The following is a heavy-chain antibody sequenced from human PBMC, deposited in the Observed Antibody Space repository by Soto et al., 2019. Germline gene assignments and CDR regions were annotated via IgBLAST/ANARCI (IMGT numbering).Heavy chain of an antibody. CDR2: ISGSGGST. D-gene: IGHD2-15*01. CDR1: GFTFSSYA. J-gene: IGHJ4*02. Sequence: GGSLRLSCAASGFTFSSYAMSWVRQAPGKGLEWVSAISGSGGSTYYADSVKGRFTISRDNSKNTLYLQMNSLRAEDTAVYYCAKDIFPPGYCSGGSCYGYFDYWGQGTLVTVSS. CDR3: AKDIFPPGYCSGGSCYGYFDY. V-gene: IGHV3-23*01.